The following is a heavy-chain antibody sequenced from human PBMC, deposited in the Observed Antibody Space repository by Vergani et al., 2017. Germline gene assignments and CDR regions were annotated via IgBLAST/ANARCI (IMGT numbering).Heavy chain of an antibody. Sequence: QLQLQESGPGLVKPSETLSLTCTVSGGSISSSSYYWGWIRQPPGKGLEWIGSIYYSGSTYYNPSLKSRVTISVDTSKNQFSLKLSSVTAADTAVYHCARDSEVVPAAPKSWFDPWGQGTLVTVSS. CDR2: IYYSGST. J-gene: IGHJ5*02. D-gene: IGHD2-2*01. CDR3: ARDSEVVPAAPKSWFDP. CDR1: GGSISSSSYY. V-gene: IGHV4-39*07.